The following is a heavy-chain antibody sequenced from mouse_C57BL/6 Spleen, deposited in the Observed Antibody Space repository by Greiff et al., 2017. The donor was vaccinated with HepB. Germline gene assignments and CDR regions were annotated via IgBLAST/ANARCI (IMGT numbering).Heavy chain of an antibody. CDR1: GYTFTDYE. Sequence: QVQLQQSGAELVRPGASVTLSCKASGYTFTDYEMHWVKQTPVHGLEWIGAIDPETGGTAYNQKFKGKAILTADKSSSTAYIELRSLTSEDSAVYYCTSYDWFAYWGQGTLVTDSA. CDR2: IDPETGGT. CDR3: TSYDWFAY. J-gene: IGHJ3*01. D-gene: IGHD2-12*01. V-gene: IGHV1-15*01.